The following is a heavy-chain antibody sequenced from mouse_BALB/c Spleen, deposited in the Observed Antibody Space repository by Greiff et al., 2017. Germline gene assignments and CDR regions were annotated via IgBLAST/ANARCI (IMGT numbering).Heavy chain of an antibody. CDR2: IDPENGDT. CDR3: NARPYFDY. CDR1: GFNFKDYY. Sequence: EVQLQQSGAELVRPGASVKLSCTASGFNFKDYYMHWVKQRPEQGLEWIGWIDPENGDTEYAPKFQGKATMTADTSSNTAYLQLSSLTSEDTAVYYCNARPYFDYWGQGTTVTVSS. V-gene: IGHV14-4*02. J-gene: IGHJ2*01.